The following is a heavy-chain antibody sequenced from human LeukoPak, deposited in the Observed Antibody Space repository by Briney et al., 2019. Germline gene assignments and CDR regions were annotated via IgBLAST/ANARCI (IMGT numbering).Heavy chain of an antibody. CDR3: ARLLPTFGGPYYYYYYMDV. V-gene: IGHV3-7*01. J-gene: IGHJ6*03. CDR2: IKQDGSEK. D-gene: IGHD3-10*01. CDR1: GFTFSSYW. Sequence: GGSLRLSCAASGFTFSSYWMSWVRQAPGKGLEWVANIKQDGSEKYYVDSVKGRFTISRDNAKNSLYLQMNSLRAEDTAVYYCARLLPTFGGPYYYYYYMDVWGKGTTVTVSS.